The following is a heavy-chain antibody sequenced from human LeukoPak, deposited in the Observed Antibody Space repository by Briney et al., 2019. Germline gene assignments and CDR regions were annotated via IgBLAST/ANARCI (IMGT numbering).Heavy chain of an antibody. V-gene: IGHV3-33*01. CDR2: IWYDGSNK. Sequence: PGRSLRLSCAASGFTFSSYGMPWVRQAPGKGLEWVAVIWYDGSNKYYADPVKGRFTISRDNSKNTLYLQMNRLRAEDTAVYYCARENSGWFDPWGQGTLVTVSS. CDR3: ARENSGWFDP. CDR1: GFTFSSYG. J-gene: IGHJ5*02. D-gene: IGHD4-23*01.